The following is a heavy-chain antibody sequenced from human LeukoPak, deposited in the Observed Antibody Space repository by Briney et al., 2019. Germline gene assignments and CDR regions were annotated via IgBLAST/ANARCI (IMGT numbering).Heavy chain of an antibody. J-gene: IGHJ4*02. Sequence: PSETLSLTCTVSGASISSSSDYWGWIRQPPGKGLEWIGSIFYSGSTYYNPSLKSRVTISVDTSRNQFSLKLTSVTAADTAVYYCARHWQYLYYFDYWGQGTLVTVSS. V-gene: IGHV4-39*01. CDR3: ARHWQYLYYFDY. CDR1: GASISSSSDY. D-gene: IGHD2-2*01. CDR2: IFYSGST.